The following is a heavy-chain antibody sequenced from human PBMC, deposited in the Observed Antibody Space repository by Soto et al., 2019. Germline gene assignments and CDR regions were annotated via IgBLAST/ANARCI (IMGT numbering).Heavy chain of an antibody. D-gene: IGHD3-22*01. CDR3: ASSFDSSGYFHYGRPPFDN. CDR1: GGTFSNYI. V-gene: IGHV1-69*06. CDR2: VIPLFGTT. Sequence: QVQLVQSGAEVKKPRSSVKVSCKASGGTFSNYIISWVRQAPGQGFEWMGGVIPLFGTTNYAQKFQGRVTITADKSTSAVYMELSSLRSDDTAVYYCASSFDSSGYFHYGRPPFDNWGQGTLVTVSS. J-gene: IGHJ4*02.